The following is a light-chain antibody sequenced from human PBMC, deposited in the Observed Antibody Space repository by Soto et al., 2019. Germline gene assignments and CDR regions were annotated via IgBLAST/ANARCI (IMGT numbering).Light chain of an antibody. J-gene: IGKJ4*01. CDR3: QQYGSTPLT. V-gene: IGKV3-20*01. CDR2: GAS. Sequence: EIVLTQSPGTLSLSPGERVTLSCRASQSVSSTNLAWYQQKLGQAPRLLIYGASRRATGIPDRFSGSGSGTDFTLTISRLEPEDFAVYYCQQYGSTPLTFGGGTKVEIK. CDR1: QSVSSTN.